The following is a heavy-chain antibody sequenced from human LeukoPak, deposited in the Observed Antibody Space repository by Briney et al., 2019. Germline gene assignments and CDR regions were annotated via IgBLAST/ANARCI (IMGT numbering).Heavy chain of an antibody. Sequence: GGSLRLSCAASGFTFSSYAMIWVRQAPGKGLEWVSAISGSGASTYYADSVKGRFTISRDNSNNTLYLQMNSLRAEDTAVYYCAKDISLYYFGSGSLAALDYWGQGTLVTVSS. CDR2: ISGSGAST. V-gene: IGHV3-23*01. CDR1: GFTFSSYA. CDR3: AKDISLYYFGSGSLAALDY. D-gene: IGHD3-10*01. J-gene: IGHJ4*02.